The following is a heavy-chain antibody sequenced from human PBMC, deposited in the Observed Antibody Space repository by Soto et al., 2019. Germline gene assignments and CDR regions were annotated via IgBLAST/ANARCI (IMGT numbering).Heavy chain of an antibody. D-gene: IGHD7-27*01. V-gene: IGHV1-46*01. CDR3: AIASGDGMFY. CDR1: GYTFTSYY. Sequence: QVQLVQSGAEVKKPGASVKVSCKASGYTFTSYYIHWERQAPGQGLEWMGIVNPIGGSTYYEQKFQGRVTMTSDTSTSTAYMELSGLRFEDTAVYYCAIASGDGMFYWGQGTLVTVSS. J-gene: IGHJ4*02. CDR2: VNPIGGST.